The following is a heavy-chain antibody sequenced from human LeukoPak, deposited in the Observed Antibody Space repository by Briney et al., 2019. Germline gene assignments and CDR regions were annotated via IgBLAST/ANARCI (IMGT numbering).Heavy chain of an antibody. D-gene: IGHD2-2*01. CDR2: IYNAGTT. V-gene: IGHV4-59*08. Sequence: SETLSLTCTVSGVSIGSYYWSWIRQPPGKGLEWLGYIYNAGTTNYSPSLQSRLNITVDTSKNQFSLKLSSVTAADTAVYYCARHERDTSWYYFDYWGRERWSPSPQ. CDR3: ARHERDTSWYYFDY. J-gene: IGHJ4*02. CDR1: GVSIGSYY.